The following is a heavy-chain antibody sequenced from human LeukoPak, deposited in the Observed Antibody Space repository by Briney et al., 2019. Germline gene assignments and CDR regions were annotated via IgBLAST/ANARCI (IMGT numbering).Heavy chain of an antibody. CDR2: ISYSGNT. Sequence: SETLSLTCTVSGGSISSGSYYWGWTRQPPGKGLDWVGSISYSGNTNYNPSLKSRVTMSVDTSKNHFSLRLRSVTAADTAVFYCVRHRAYCDGDCYSQYFDYWGQGTLVTVSS. D-gene: IGHD2-21*02. CDR1: GGSISSGSYY. J-gene: IGHJ4*02. V-gene: IGHV4-39*01. CDR3: VRHRAYCDGDCYSQYFDY.